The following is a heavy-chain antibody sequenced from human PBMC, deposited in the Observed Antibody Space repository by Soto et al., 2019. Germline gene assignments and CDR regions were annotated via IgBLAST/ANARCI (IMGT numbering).Heavy chain of an antibody. D-gene: IGHD2-21*02. CDR2: IYYSGST. CDR1: GGSISSSSYY. Sequence: SETLSLTCTVSGGSISSSSYYWGWIRQPPGKGLEWIGSIYYSGSTYYNPSLKSRVTISVDTSKNQFSLKLSSVTAADTAVYYCARQAVTATYDYWGQGTLVTVSS. CDR3: ARQAVTATYDY. J-gene: IGHJ4*02. V-gene: IGHV4-39*01.